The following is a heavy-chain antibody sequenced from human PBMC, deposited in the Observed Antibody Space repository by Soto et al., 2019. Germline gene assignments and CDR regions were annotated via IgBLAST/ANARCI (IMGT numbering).Heavy chain of an antibody. D-gene: IGHD1-1*01. CDR1: GFTFSSYG. Sequence: GGSLRLSCAASGFTFSSYGMHWVRQAPGKGLEWVAVIWYDGSNKYYADSVKGRFTISRDNSKNTLYLQMNSLRAEDTAVYYCARGGTGNWFDPWGQGTLVTVSS. J-gene: IGHJ5*02. CDR3: ARGGTGNWFDP. CDR2: IWYDGSNK. V-gene: IGHV3-33*01.